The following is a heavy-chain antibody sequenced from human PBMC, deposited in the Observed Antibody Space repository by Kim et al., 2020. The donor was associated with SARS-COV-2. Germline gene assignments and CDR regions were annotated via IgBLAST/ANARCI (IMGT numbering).Heavy chain of an antibody. V-gene: IGHV3-23*01. CDR2: ISGTGGRT. D-gene: IGHD1-1*01. Sequence: GGSLRLSCAASGFTFSSYGMSWVRQAPGKGLEWVSIISGTGGRTFYADSVNVRFTISRDNSKNRLYLQMSSLRAEDTAVYYCAKGGGRQQRYFDYWGQGT. CDR3: AKGGGRQQRYFDY. J-gene: IGHJ4*02. CDR1: GFTFSSYG.